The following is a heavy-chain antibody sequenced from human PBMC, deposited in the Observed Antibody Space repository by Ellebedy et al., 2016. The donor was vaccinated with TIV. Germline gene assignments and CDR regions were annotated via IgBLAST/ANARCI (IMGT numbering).Heavy chain of an antibody. CDR2: IYYSGST. V-gene: IGHV4-39*01. J-gene: IGHJ6*03. CDR3: ATVYCSSTSCYWYRYYYYYMYI. D-gene: IGHD2-2*01. CDR1: GGSISSSSYY. Sequence: SETLSLTXTVSGGSISSSSYYWGWIRQPPGKELEWIGSIYYSGSTSYNPSLKSRVTISVDTSKNQFSLKLSSVTAADTAVYYCATVYCSSTSCYWYRYYYYYMYIWGKGTTVTVSS.